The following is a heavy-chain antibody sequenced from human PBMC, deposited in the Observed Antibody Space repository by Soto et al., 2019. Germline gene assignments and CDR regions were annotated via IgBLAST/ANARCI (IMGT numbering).Heavy chain of an antibody. Sequence: QVQLVQSGAEEKKPGASVKVSCKASGYTFTAYAMHWVRQAPGQRLEWMGWINAGNGNTKYSQKFQGRVTITRDTSASTAYMELSSLRSEDTAVYYCARAVAVPTDFDYWGQGTLVTVSS. J-gene: IGHJ4*02. V-gene: IGHV1-3*05. CDR1: GYTFTAYA. CDR2: INAGNGNT. D-gene: IGHD6-19*01. CDR3: ARAVAVPTDFDY.